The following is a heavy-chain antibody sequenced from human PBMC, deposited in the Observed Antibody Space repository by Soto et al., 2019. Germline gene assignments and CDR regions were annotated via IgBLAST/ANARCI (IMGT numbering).Heavy chain of an antibody. Sequence: QLQLQESGPGLVKPSETLSLTCTVSGGSISSSSYYWGWIRQPPGKGLEWIGSIYYSGSTYYNPSLKSRVTISVDTSKNQFSLKLSSVTAADTAVYYCARPSITMVRGVIPDAPNRFDPWGQGTLVTVSS. CDR2: IYYSGST. J-gene: IGHJ5*02. V-gene: IGHV4-39*01. CDR3: ARPSITMVRGVIPDAPNRFDP. D-gene: IGHD3-10*01. CDR1: GGSISSSSYY.